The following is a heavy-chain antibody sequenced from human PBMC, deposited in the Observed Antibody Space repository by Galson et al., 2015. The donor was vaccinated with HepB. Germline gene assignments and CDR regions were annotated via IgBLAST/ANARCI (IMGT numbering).Heavy chain of an antibody. CDR3: ARDLCTSCLESWFDP. J-gene: IGHJ5*02. CDR1: GYTFTSYD. CDR2: MNPNSGNT. Sequence: SVKVSCKASGYTFTSYDINWVRQATGQGLEWMGWMNPNSGNTGYAQKFQGRVTMTRNTSISTAYMELSSLRSEDTAVYYCARDLCTSCLESWFDPWGQGTLVTVSS. D-gene: IGHD2-2*01. V-gene: IGHV1-8*01.